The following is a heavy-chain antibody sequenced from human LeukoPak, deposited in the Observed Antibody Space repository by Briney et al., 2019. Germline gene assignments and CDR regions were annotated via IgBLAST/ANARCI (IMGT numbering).Heavy chain of an antibody. CDR3: ARARAKQLGRYYFDY. CDR1: GGTFSSYA. Sequence: GASVKVSCKASGGTFSSYAISWVRQAPGKGLEWMGGFDPEDGETIYAQKFQGRVTMTEDTSTDTAYMELSRLRSDDTAVYYCARARAKQLGRYYFDYWGQGTLVPVSS. CDR2: FDPEDGET. V-gene: IGHV1-24*01. D-gene: IGHD6-6*01. J-gene: IGHJ4*02.